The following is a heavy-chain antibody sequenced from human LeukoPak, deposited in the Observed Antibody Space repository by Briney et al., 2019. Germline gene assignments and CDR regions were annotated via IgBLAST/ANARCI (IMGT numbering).Heavy chain of an antibody. D-gene: IGHD3-10*01. CDR2: ISYDGSNK. CDR1: GFTFSSYG. V-gene: IGHV3-30*18. Sequence: GRSLRLSCAASGFTFSSYGMHWVRQAPGKGLEWVAVISYDGSNKYYADSVKGRFTISRDNSKNTLYLQMNSLRAEDTAVYYCAKDVAGGSGLFDYWGQGTLVTVSS. CDR3: AKDVAGGSGLFDY. J-gene: IGHJ4*02.